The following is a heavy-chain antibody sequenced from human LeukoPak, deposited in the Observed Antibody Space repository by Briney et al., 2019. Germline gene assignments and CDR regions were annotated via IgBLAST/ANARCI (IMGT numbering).Heavy chain of an antibody. CDR1: GFTLSHYW. CDR3: ARGVVPTARSCWFDH. CDR2: INSDGRST. Sequence: GGSLTLSCSVSGFTLSHYWTHWVRQPPGKGLVWVSYINSDGRSTRYADSVRRRPTISRDITKHTLYLKMNSVRAEHTAVYYCARGVVPTARSCWFDHWGQGTLVTVSS. J-gene: IGHJ5*02. V-gene: IGHV3-74*01. D-gene: IGHD2-2*01.